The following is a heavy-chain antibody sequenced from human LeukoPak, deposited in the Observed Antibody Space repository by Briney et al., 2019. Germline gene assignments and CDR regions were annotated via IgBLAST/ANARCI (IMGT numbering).Heavy chain of an antibody. V-gene: IGHV3-74*01. D-gene: IGHD3-10*02. CDR1: GFTFSSYW. J-gene: IGHJ6*04. CDR2: INSDGSST. Sequence: GGSLRLSCAASGFTFSSYWMHWVRQAPGKGLVWVSHINSDGSSTRYADSVKGRFTTSRDNAKDPLYLKKNSMRAEDTAVYYCAELGITMIGGVWGKGTTVTISS. CDR3: AELGITMIGGV.